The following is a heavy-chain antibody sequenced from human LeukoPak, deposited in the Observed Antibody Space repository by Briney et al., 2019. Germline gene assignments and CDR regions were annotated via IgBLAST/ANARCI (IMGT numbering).Heavy chain of an antibody. V-gene: IGHV3-23*01. CDR1: GFTFRSYA. CDR3: AKVRVGATIDD. J-gene: IGHJ4*02. D-gene: IGHD1-26*01. CDR2: ISESGVGT. Sequence: GESLRLSCVASGFTFRSYAMNWVRQAPGKGLEWVSGISESGVGTNYADSVKGRFTTSRDNSKNTLYLQMNSLRGEDTAVYYCAKVRVGATIDDWGQGTLVTVSS.